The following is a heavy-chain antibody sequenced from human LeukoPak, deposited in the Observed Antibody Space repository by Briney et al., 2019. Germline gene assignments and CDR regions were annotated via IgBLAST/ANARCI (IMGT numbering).Heavy chain of an antibody. V-gene: IGHV4-59*01. CDR1: GGSISSYF. CDR3: TRNYDDSGWAFDI. D-gene: IGHD3-22*01. CDR2: IHYTGDT. J-gene: IGHJ3*02. Sequence: PSETLSLTCRVSGGSISSYFWSWIRQPPGKGLEWIGYIHYTGDTNYNPSLKSRVTISVDRSKNQFSLKLTSVTAADTAVYYCTRNYDDSGWAFDIWGQGTMVSVSS.